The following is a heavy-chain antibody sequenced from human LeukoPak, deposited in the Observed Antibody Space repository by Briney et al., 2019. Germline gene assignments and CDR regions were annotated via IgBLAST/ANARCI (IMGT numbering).Heavy chain of an antibody. D-gene: IGHD6-19*01. J-gene: IGHJ4*02. CDR3: AKCASVAVAGTEIVY. V-gene: IGHV3-23*01. CDR1: GFTFSNFF. Sequence: GGSLRLSCVVSGFTFSNFFMSWVRQAPGKGLEWVSAISGGGGSTYYADSVQGRFSISRDNSNDTVYLQMSSLRAEDTAVYYCAKCASVAVAGTEIVYWGQGTLVTVSS. CDR2: ISGGGGST.